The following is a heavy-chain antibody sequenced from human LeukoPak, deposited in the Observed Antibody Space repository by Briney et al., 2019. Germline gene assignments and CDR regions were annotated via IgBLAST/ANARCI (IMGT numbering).Heavy chain of an antibody. CDR3: ARGPSSSWYRWFDP. CDR1: GESFSGYY. J-gene: IGHJ5*02. V-gene: IGHV4-34*01. D-gene: IGHD6-13*01. Sequence: SETLSLTCAVYGESFSGYYWSWIRQPPGEGLEWIGEINHSGSTNYNPSLKSRVTISVDTSKNQFSLKVSSVTAADTAVYYCARGPSSSWYRWFDPWGQGTLVTVSS. CDR2: INHSGST.